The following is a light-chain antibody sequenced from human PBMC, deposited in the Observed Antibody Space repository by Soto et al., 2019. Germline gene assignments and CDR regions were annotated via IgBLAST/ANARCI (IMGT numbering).Light chain of an antibody. V-gene: IGKV1-5*01. CDR3: QQYETFSGT. J-gene: IGKJ1*01. CDR2: DAS. Sequence: DIQMTQSPSTLPASVGDRATITCRASQSISNWLAWYQQKPGTAPKLLIYDASALPRGVPSRFSGSGSGTKFTLTIASLQPDDFATYYCQQYETFSGTFGPGTKVDI. CDR1: QSISNW.